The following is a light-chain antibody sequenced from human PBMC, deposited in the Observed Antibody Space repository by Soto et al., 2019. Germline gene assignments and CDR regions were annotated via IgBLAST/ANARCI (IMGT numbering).Light chain of an antibody. CDR1: QGISTY. Sequence: DIQLTQSPPSLSASVGDRVTITHRVSQGISTYLNCYRHKPGELPKLLISAASTLPGGLPSRFRGSGSGTEFTLTISRLQPDDFETYYCQHYNSYSEAFGQGTKVDIK. V-gene: IGKV1-9*01. J-gene: IGKJ1*01. CDR3: QHYNSYSEA. CDR2: AAS.